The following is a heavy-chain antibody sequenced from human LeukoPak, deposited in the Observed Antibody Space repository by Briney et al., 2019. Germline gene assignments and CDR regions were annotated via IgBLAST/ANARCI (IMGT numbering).Heavy chain of an antibody. CDR3: ARGAYHYGSGSYYFDY. J-gene: IGHJ4*02. D-gene: IGHD3-10*01. CDR1: GGSFSGYY. Sequence: PSETLSLTCAVYGGSFSGYYWSWIRQPPGKGLEWIGEINHSGSTNYNPSLKSRVTMSVDKSKNQLPLKLSSVTAADTAVYYCARGAYHYGSGSYYFDYWGQGTLVTVSS. V-gene: IGHV4-34*01. CDR2: INHSGST.